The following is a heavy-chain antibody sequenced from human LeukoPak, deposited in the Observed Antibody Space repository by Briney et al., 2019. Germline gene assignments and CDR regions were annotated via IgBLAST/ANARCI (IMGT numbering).Heavy chain of an antibody. J-gene: IGHJ4*02. V-gene: IGHV4-39*01. CDR2: IYYSGST. CDR3: ARQGGYSYGLEFDY. CDR1: GGSISSSSYY. D-gene: IGHD5-18*01. Sequence: SETLSLTCTVSGGSISSSSYYWGWIRQPPGKGLEWIGSIYYSGSTYCNPSLKSRVTISVDTSKNQFSLKLSSVTAADTAVYYCARQGGYSYGLEFDYWGQGTLVTVSS.